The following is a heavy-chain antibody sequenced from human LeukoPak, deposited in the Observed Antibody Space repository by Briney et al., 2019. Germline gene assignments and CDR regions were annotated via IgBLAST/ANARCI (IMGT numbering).Heavy chain of an antibody. CDR3: ARDPGKAVALTEISNWFDP. D-gene: IGHD6-19*01. CDR1: GGTFSSYA. J-gene: IGHJ5*02. CDR2: IIPIFGTA. Sequence: SVKVSCKASGGTFSSYAISWVRQAPGQRLEWMGGIIPIFGTANYAQKFQGRVTITADKSTSTAYMELSSVRSEDTAVYYCARDPGKAVALTEISNWFDPWGQGTMVTVCS. V-gene: IGHV1-69*06.